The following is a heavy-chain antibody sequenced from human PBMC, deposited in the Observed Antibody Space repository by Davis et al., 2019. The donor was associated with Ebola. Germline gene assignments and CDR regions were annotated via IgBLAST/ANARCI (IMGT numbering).Heavy chain of an antibody. CDR1: GESFSDYL. V-gene: IGHV4-34*01. J-gene: IGHJ5*02. Sequence: SETLSLTCAVYGESFSDYLWSWIRQSPGKGLEWIGKISHGGVSEYNPSLKSRVTISVDTSKNQFSLNLRSLSAADAAVYYCARTAKTSVSASGLGYTYFDPWIQGTLVTVSS. CDR2: ISHGGVS. CDR3: ARTAKTSVSASGLGYTYFDP. D-gene: IGHD1-1*01.